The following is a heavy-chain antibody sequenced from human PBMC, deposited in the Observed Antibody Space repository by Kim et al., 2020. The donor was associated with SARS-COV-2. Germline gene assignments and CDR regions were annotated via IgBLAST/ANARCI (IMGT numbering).Heavy chain of an antibody. CDR2: ISYDGSNK. V-gene: IGHV3-30*04. Sequence: GGSLRLSCAASGFTFSSYAMHWVRQAPGKGLEWVAVISYDGSNKYYADSVKGRFTISRDNSKNTLYLQMNSLRAEDTAVYYCARDSERGDGYNYGDYWGQGTLVTVSS. CDR1: GFTFSSYA. D-gene: IGHD5-12*01. CDR3: ARDSERGDGYNYGDY. J-gene: IGHJ4*02.